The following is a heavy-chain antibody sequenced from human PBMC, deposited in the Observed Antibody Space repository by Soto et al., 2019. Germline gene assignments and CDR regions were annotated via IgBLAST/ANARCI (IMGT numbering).Heavy chain of an antibody. V-gene: IGHV3-30-3*01. CDR2: ISYDGSNK. CDR3: ARDLVNYYDSRGPHPPFFDY. J-gene: IGHJ4*02. CDR1: GFTFSSYA. Sequence: QVQLVESGGGVVQPGRSLRLSCAASGFTFSSYAMHWVRQAPGKGLEWVAVISYDGSNKYYADSVKGRFTISRDNSKNTLYLQMNSLRAEDTAVYYCARDLVNYYDSRGPHPPFFDYWGQGTLVTVSS. D-gene: IGHD3-22*01.